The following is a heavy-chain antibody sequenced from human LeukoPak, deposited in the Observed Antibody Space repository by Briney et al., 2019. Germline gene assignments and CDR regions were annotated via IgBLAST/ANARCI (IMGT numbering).Heavy chain of an antibody. CDR2: IYSGGST. D-gene: IGHD3-3*01. V-gene: IGHV3-66*01. CDR1: GLTVSSTY. J-gene: IGHJ4*02. Sequence: GGSLRLSCAASGLTVSSTYMSWVRQTPGKGLEWVSVIYSGGSTYYADSVKGRFTISRDNSKNTLYLQMNSLRAEDTAVYYRARDLLEWYFDYWGQGTLVTVSS. CDR3: ARDLLEWYFDY.